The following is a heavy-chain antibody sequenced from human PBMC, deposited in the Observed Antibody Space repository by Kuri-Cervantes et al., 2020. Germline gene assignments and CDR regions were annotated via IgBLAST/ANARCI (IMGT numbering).Heavy chain of an antibody. CDR2: ISSSGSTI. CDR3: ARTITGTTWTVDYYYYYGMDV. D-gene: IGHD1-7*01. Sequence: GESLKMSCAASGFTFSDYYMSWIRQAPGKGLEWVSYISSSGSTIYYADSVKGRFTISRDNSKNTLYLQMNSLRAEDTAVYYCARTITGTTWTVDYYYYYGMDVWGQGTTVTVSS. J-gene: IGHJ6*02. CDR1: GFTFSDYY. V-gene: IGHV3-11*04.